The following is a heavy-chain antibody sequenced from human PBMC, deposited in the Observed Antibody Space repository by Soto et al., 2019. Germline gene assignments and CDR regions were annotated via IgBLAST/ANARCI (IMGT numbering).Heavy chain of an antibody. CDR3: AKDTSGVVVTASGIDY. CDR2: LSYDGTNK. Sequence: QVQLVESGGGVVQPGKSLTLSCAASGFIFSTYGMHWVRQAPGKGLESVAVLSYDGTNKYYSDSVKGRFTISRDNSKNTLFLQMNSLRAEDTAMYYCAKDTSGVVVTASGIDYWGQGTLVTVSS. J-gene: IGHJ4*02. D-gene: IGHD2-21*02. V-gene: IGHV3-30*18. CDR1: GFIFSTYG.